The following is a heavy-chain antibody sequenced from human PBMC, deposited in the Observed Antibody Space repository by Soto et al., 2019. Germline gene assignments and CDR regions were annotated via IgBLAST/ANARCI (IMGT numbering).Heavy chain of an antibody. J-gene: IGHJ6*02. Sequence: GASVKVSCKASGGTFSSYAISWVRQAPGQGLEWMGGIIPIFGTANYAQKFQGRVTITADESTSTAYMELSSLRSEDTAVYYCARTRGGGYYYYGMDVWGQGTTVTVSS. V-gene: IGHV1-69*13. D-gene: IGHD2-15*01. CDR2: IIPIFGTA. CDR1: GGTFSSYA. CDR3: ARTRGGGYYYYGMDV.